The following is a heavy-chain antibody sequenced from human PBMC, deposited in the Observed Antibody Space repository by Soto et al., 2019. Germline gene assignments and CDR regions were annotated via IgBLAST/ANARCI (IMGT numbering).Heavy chain of an antibody. V-gene: IGHV3-33*01. D-gene: IGHD1-26*01. CDR2: IWYDASNE. J-gene: IGHJ4*02. CDR1: GFTFSSYG. CDR3: ARDPIGPGIFDY. Sequence: GGSLRLSCVASGFTFSSYGMHWVRQAPGKGLEWVAVIWYDASNEYYGDSVKGRFTISRDNIKNTMYLQMNSLRAEDTAVYYCARDPIGPGIFDYWGQGTLVTAPQ.